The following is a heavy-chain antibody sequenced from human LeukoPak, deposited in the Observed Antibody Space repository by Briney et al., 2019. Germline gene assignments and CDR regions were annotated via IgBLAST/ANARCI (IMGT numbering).Heavy chain of an antibody. V-gene: IGHV3-30*02. CDR1: GFTFDDYG. Sequence: GGSLRLSCAASGFTFDDYGMHWVRQAPGKGLEWVAFIRYDGSNKYYADSVKGRFTISRDNSKNTLYLQMNSLRAEDTAVYYCANRDSSGYGSVYWGQGTLVTVSS. CDR2: IRYDGSNK. J-gene: IGHJ4*02. D-gene: IGHD3-22*01. CDR3: ANRDSSGYGSVY.